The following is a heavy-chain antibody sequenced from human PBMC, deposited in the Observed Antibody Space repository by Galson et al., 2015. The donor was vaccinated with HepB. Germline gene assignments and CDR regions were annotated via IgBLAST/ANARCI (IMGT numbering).Heavy chain of an antibody. CDR1: GGTFSSYG. CDR2: IIPTFGIA. J-gene: IGHJ5*02. V-gene: IGHV1-69*13. Sequence: SVKVSCKASGGTFSSYGISWVRQAPGQGLEWMGGIIPTFGIANYAQKFQGRVTITADESTSTAYMELSSLRSEDAAVYYCVRDNMGRIAAALPNWFDPWGQGTLVTVSS. D-gene: IGHD6-13*01. CDR3: VRDNMGRIAAALPNWFDP.